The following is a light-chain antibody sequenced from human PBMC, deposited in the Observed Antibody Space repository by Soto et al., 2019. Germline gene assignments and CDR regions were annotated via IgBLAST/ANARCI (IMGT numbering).Light chain of an antibody. CDR2: EVS. Sequence: QSVLTQPAPVSGSPGQSNTISCTGTSSDVGGYNYVSWYQQQSGKAPKLMIHEVSNRPSGVSNRFSGSKSGNTASLTISGLQAEDEADYYCSSYTSSRAYVFGIGTKVTVL. CDR3: SSYTSSRAYV. J-gene: IGLJ1*01. CDR1: SSDVGGYNY. V-gene: IGLV2-14*01.